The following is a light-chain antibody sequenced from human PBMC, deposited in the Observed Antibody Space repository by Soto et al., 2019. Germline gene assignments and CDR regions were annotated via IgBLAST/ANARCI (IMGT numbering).Light chain of an antibody. CDR2: GAS. CDR1: QSISSW. Sequence: DIQMNQSPPTLCVSVRERVTMSCRASQSISSWLAWYQQKPGKAPTLLIHGASSLQSGVPPRYSGSGYGTDLTLTISSLPPEDFATYYCQQANSFPIALGQGTRLVIK. CDR3: QQANSFPIA. V-gene: IGKV1-12*01. J-gene: IGKJ5*01.